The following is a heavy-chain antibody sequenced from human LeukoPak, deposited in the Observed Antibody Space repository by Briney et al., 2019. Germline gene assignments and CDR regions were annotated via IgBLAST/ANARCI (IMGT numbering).Heavy chain of an antibody. CDR3: ARSPKSDDFWSGYYTGEGGWFDP. CDR1: GGSFSGYY. V-gene: IGHV4-34*01. D-gene: IGHD3-3*01. J-gene: IGHJ5*02. Sequence: SETLSLTCAVYGGSFSGYYWSWIRQPPGKGLEWIGEINHSGSTNYNPSLKSRVTISVDTSKNQFSLMLSSVTAADTAVYYCARSPKSDDFWSGYYTGEGGWFDPWGQGTPVTVSS. CDR2: INHSGST.